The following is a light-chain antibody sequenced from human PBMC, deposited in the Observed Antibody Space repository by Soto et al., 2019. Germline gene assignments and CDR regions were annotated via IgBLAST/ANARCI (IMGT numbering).Light chain of an antibody. V-gene: IGKV3-15*01. J-gene: IGKJ4*01. CDR2: GAS. Sequence: EIVMTQSPATLSVSPGETVTLSCRASQSVSSNLAWYQHKPGQAPRLLIYGASTRATAIPARFSGSGSGTDFTLTISSLQSEDFAVYYCQQYNNWPPLTFGGGTKVEIK. CDR3: QQYNNWPPLT. CDR1: QSVSSN.